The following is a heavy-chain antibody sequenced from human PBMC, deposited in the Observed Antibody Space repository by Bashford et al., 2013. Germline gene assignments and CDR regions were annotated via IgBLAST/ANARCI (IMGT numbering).Heavy chain of an antibody. CDR1: GYSFTSYW. CDR3: ARQEINRQPRVYYYYMDV. Sequence: SGRSLKISCKGSGYSFTSYWIGWVRQMPGKGLEWMGIIYPGDSDTRYSPSFQGQVTISADKSISTAYLQWSSLKASDTAMYYCARQEINRQPRVYYYYMDVWGKGTTVTVSS. V-gene: IGHV5-51*01. D-gene: IGHD1-14*01. CDR2: IYPGDSDT. J-gene: IGHJ6*03.